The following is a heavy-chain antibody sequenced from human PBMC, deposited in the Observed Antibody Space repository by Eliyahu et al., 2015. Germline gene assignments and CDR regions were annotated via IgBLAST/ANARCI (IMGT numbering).Heavy chain of an antibody. Sequence: QVQLQQSGPGLVKXSQTLXLXCXIXGXXXXSXRAAWNWIRQSPSRGLEWLGRTYYRSKWYNDYAVSVKSRITINPDTSKNQFSLQLNSVTPEDTAVYYCARGHSSGWYVGGYYYGMDVWGQGTTVTVSS. J-gene: IGHJ6*02. D-gene: IGHD6-19*01. CDR2: TYYRSKWYN. CDR1: GXXXXSXRAA. CDR3: ARGHSSGWYVGGYYYGMDV. V-gene: IGHV6-1*01.